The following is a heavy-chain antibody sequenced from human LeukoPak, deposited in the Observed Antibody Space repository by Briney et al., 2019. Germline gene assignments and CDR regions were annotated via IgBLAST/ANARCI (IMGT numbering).Heavy chain of an antibody. D-gene: IGHD3-10*01. CDR3: ARDDHDYYGPDV. CDR1: GFIFSSYS. V-gene: IGHV3-21*01. CDR2: ISSSSSYI. J-gene: IGHJ6*02. Sequence: GGSLRLSCAASGFIFSSYSMNWVRQAPGKGLEWVSSISSSSSYIYYADSVKGRFTISRDNAKTSLYLQMNSLRAEDTAVYYCARDDHDYYGPDVWGQGTTVTVSS.